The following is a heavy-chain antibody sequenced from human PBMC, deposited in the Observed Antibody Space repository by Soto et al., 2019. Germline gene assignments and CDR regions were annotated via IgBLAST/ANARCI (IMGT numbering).Heavy chain of an antibody. CDR3: ARRSSTYLNEIIYDP. D-gene: IGHD2-2*01. CDR2: IKPDSGDT. CDR1: RYTFTSYD. V-gene: IGHV1-2*02. J-gene: IGHJ5*02. Sequence: ASVKVSCKASRYTFTSYDIFWVRQSPGQGLEWMGWIKPDSGDTHYAQNFQGRVTMTRDTSINTAYTELNNLVSDDTAVYYCARRSSTYLNEIIYDPWGQGTLVTVSS.